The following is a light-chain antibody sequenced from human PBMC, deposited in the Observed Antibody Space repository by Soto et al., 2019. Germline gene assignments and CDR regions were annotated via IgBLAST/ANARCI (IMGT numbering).Light chain of an antibody. Sequence: IVLTQSPGTLSLTPGERATLSCRASQSVSSSYLAWYQQKPGQAPRLLIYGASSRATGIPDRFSGSGSGTYFTLPISRLEPEDSAVYYCQQYGSSPPFTFGPGTRVDIK. CDR1: QSVSSSY. J-gene: IGKJ3*01. V-gene: IGKV3-20*01. CDR2: GAS. CDR3: QQYGSSPPFT.